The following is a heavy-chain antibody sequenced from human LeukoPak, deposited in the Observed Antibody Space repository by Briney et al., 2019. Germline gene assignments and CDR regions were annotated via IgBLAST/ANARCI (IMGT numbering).Heavy chain of an antibody. CDR3: IYYDSSAYPH. V-gene: IGHV1-2*02. CDR1: GYTFTGHY. J-gene: IGHJ4*02. CDR2: INPNTDAT. Sequence: ALVKVSCKTSGYTFTGHYMHWVRQAPGQGLEWMGWINPNTDATNYAQKFQGRVTMTRDTSISTAYMELSRLTSDDTAVYYCIYYDSSAYPHWGQGTQVTVSS. D-gene: IGHD3-22*01.